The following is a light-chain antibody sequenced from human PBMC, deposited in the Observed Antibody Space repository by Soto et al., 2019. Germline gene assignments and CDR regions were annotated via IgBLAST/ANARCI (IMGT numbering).Light chain of an antibody. CDR2: AAS. CDR1: QSISSY. Sequence: DIQMTPSPSTLSASVVDRVTITCRASQSISSYLNWYQQKPGKAPKLLIYAASSLQSGVPSRFSGSGSGTEFTLTISSLQPEDFAVYYCHQYNNWPSWTFGQGTKVDIK. CDR3: HQYNNWPSWT. V-gene: IGKV1-39*01. J-gene: IGKJ1*01.